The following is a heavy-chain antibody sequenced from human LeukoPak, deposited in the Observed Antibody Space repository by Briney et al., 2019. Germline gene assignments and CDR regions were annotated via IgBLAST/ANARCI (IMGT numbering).Heavy chain of an antibody. Sequence: GGSLRLSCAGSGFALKSYSLTWVRQAPGKGLEWVSSISSTSAYIHYADSVKGRFTISRDNSKNTLYLQMNSLRAEDTAVYYCARDMYSGSYLGAFDIWGQGTMVTVSS. CDR3: ARDMYSGSYLGAFDI. J-gene: IGHJ3*02. V-gene: IGHV3-21*01. CDR1: GFALKSYS. D-gene: IGHD1-26*01. CDR2: ISSTSAYI.